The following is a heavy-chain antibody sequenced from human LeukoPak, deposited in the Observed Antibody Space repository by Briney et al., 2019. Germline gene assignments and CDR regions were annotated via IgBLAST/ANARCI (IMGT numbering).Heavy chain of an antibody. CDR1: GYSFTSYW. J-gene: IGHJ6*02. V-gene: IGHV5-51*01. Sequence: GESLKISCKGSGYSFTSYWIGWVRQMPGKGLEWMGIIYPGDSDTRYSPSFQGQVTISADKSINTAYLQWSSLKASDTAMYYCATRPYSSGWSNYYYDMDVWGQGTTVTVSS. CDR3: ATRPYSSGWSNYYYDMDV. D-gene: IGHD6-19*01. CDR2: IYPGDSDT.